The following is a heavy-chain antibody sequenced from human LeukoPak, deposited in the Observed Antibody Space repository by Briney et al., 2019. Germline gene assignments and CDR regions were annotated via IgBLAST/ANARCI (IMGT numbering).Heavy chain of an antibody. D-gene: IGHD3-16*02. J-gene: IGHJ4*02. CDR2: INPSGGST. Sequence: ASVKVSCKASGYTFTSYYMHWVRQAPGQGLEWMGIINPSGGSTSYAQKFQGRVTMTRDTSTSTVYMELSSLRSEDTAVYYCARWCDYVWGSYPEAPYYFDYWGQGTLVTVSS. CDR3: ARWCDYVWGSYPEAPYYFDY. V-gene: IGHV1-46*01. CDR1: GYTFTSYY.